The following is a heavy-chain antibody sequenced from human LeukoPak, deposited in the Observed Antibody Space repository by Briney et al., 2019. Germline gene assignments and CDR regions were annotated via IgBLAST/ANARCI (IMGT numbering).Heavy chain of an antibody. D-gene: IGHD3-3*01. CDR1: GFTVSSNY. Sequence: PGGSLRLPCAVSGFTVSSNYMSWVRQAPGKVLERVAVLYSGGNTYYADSVKGRFTISRDNSKNTLYLQMNSLRADDTAVYYCVKGSAYDFWSGQFYFDYWGRGTLVTVSS. J-gene: IGHJ4*02. CDR2: LYSGGNT. CDR3: VKGSAYDFWSGQFYFDY. V-gene: IGHV3-53*01.